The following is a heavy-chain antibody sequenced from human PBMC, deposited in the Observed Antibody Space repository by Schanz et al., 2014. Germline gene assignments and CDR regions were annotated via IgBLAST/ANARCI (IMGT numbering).Heavy chain of an antibody. D-gene: IGHD3-22*01. V-gene: IGHV1-18*01. CDR1: GYTFTRSG. CDR2: IGGSDGNT. Sequence: QVQLVQSGGEVKTPGASVKVSCKASGYTFTRSGISWVRQAPGQGLEWMGWIGGSDGNTNFPQKFQGRVTMTTDTSTSTVYMELRSLTADDSAVYYCARDIQYHYDTSGPVGAFDIWGQGTVVTVSS. CDR3: ARDIQYHYDTSGPVGAFDI. J-gene: IGHJ3*02.